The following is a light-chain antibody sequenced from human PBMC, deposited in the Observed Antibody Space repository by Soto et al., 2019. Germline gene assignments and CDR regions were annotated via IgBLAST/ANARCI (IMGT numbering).Light chain of an antibody. J-gene: IGKJ5*01. CDR1: QDITNY. V-gene: IGKV1-33*01. CDR2: DAS. Sequence: DIQMTQSPASLSASVGDRVTVTCQASQDITNYLNWYQQKPGRAPRLLLYDASSLETGVPSRFSGSGSGTDFTLTISSLQPADVATYYCQHYDHLPITFGQGTRLEI. CDR3: QHYDHLPIT.